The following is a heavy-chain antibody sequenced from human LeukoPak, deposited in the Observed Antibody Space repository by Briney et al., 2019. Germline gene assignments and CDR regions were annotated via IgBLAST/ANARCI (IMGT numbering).Heavy chain of an antibody. CDR3: ASRSIYYFAMDV. Sequence: PAESLTLTCAASEDPLSRHYWSWVRQPPGKGLEWIWHIYYTGSTSYNPSLRSRVTISIDTTNNQFSLKVSSVTAADTAIYYGASRSIYYFAMDVWGQGTRVTVSS. CDR1: EDPLSRHY. V-gene: IGHV4-59*11. CDR2: IYYTGST. J-gene: IGHJ6*02.